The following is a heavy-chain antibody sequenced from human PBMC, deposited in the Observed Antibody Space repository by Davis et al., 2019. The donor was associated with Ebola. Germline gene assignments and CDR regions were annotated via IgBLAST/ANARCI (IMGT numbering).Heavy chain of an antibody. V-gene: IGHV4-59*11. Sequence: PSETLSLTCTVTGASITSHAWGWIRQPPGRGLEWIAYISESGTSSYNPSSGSDSYNPSLKSRVTISRDTSKAQFSLNLGSVTAADTAVYYCAERGGSVWGQGTLVTVSS. CDR1: GASITSHA. D-gene: IGHD3-16*01. CDR2: ISESGTSSYNPSSGSD. J-gene: IGHJ4*02. CDR3: AERGGSV.